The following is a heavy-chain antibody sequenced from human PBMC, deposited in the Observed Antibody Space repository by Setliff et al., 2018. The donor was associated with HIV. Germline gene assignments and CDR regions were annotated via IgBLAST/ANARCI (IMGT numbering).Heavy chain of an antibody. CDR1: GYSISSGYY. CDR3: ARGLDIVLMVYAIPDAFDI. Sequence: SETLSLTCAVSGYSISSGYYWGWIRQPPGKGLEWIGSIYHSGSTYYNPSLKSRVTISVDTSKNQFSLKLSSVTAADTAVYYCARGLDIVLMVYAIPDAFDIWGRGTLVTVSS. D-gene: IGHD2-8*01. CDR2: IYHSGST. J-gene: IGHJ2*01. V-gene: IGHV4-38-2*01.